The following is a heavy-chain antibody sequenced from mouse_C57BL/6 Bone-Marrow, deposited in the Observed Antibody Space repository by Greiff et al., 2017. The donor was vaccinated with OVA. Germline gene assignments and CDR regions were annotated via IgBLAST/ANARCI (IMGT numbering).Heavy chain of an antibody. CDR3: AVSIYDGFYYAMDY. CDR2: IYPGSGST. D-gene: IGHD2-3*01. V-gene: IGHV1-55*01. J-gene: IGHJ4*01. Sequence: QVQLQQPGAELVKPGASVKMSCKASGYTFTSYWITWVKQRPGQGLEWIGDIYPGSGSTKYNEKFKSKATLTVDTSSSTAYMQLSSLTSEDSAVYYCAVSIYDGFYYAMDYWGQGASVTVAS. CDR1: GYTFTSYW.